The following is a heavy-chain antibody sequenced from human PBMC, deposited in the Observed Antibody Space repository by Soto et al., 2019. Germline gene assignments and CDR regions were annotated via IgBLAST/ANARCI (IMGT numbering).Heavy chain of an antibody. V-gene: IGHV3-23*01. CDR1: GFTFSSYA. CDR3: ANPRYNWNLDGFDI. J-gene: IGHJ3*02. D-gene: IGHD1-1*01. CDR2: ISNIGGST. Sequence: EVQLLESGGGLVQPGGSLRLSCAASGFTFSSYAMSWVRQAPGKGLEWVSAISNIGGSTYYADSVKGRFTISRDNSKNSLYLQMNTLRAEDTAVYYCANPRYNWNLDGFDIWGQGTMVTVSS.